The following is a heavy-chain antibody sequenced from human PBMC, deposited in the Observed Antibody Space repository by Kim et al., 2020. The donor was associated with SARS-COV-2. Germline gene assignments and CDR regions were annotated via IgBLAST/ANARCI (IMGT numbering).Heavy chain of an antibody. CDR1: GFTFSNAW. CDR2: IKSKTDGGTT. D-gene: IGHD3-10*01. CDR3: TTLSLFTFDFDY. J-gene: IGHJ4*02. Sequence: GGSLRLSCAASGFTFSNAWMSWVRQAPGKGLEWVGRIKSKTDGGTTNYAAPVKGRFTISRDDSKNTLYLQMNSLKTEDTAVYYCTTLSLFTFDFDYWGQGTLVTVSS. V-gene: IGHV3-15*01.